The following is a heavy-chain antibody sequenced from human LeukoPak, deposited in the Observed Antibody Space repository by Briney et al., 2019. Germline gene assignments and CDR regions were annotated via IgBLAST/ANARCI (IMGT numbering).Heavy chain of an antibody. CDR2: IYPGDSDT. CDR1: GYSFTSYW. Sequence: GESLKISCKGSGYSFTSYWSGWVRQMPGKGLEWVGIIYPGDSDTRYSPSFQGQVTISADKSISTAYLQWSSLKASDTAMYYCERLRGDYYDSSALDYWGQGTLVTVSS. CDR3: ERLRGDYYDSSALDY. D-gene: IGHD3-22*01. V-gene: IGHV5-51*01. J-gene: IGHJ4*02.